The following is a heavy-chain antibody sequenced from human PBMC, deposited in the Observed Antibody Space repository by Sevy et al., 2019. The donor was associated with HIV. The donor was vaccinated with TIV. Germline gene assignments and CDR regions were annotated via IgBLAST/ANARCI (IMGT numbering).Heavy chain of an antibody. J-gene: IGHJ3*02. CDR3: ASWGGLEIDAFDI. D-gene: IGHD3-10*01. CDR2: IIPIFGTA. V-gene: IGHV1-69*13. Sequence: ASVKVSCKASGGTFSSYAISWVRQAPGQGLGWMGGIIPIFGTANYAQKFQGRVTITADESTSTAYMELSSLRSEDTAVYYCASWGGLEIDAFDIWGQGTMVTVSS. CDR1: GGTFSSYA.